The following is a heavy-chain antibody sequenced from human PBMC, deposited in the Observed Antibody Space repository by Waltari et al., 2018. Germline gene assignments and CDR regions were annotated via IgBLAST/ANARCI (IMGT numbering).Heavy chain of an antibody. CDR3: ARDPRKRWLQLGDFDY. V-gene: IGHV3-20*04. CDR1: GFTFDDYG. D-gene: IGHD5-12*01. CDR2: INWNGVST. Sequence: EVQLVESGGGVVRPGVSLRLSCAASGFTFDDYGLSWVRQAPGKGLEWFSGINWNGVSTGDADSVKGRFTISRDNAKNSLYLQMNSLRAEDTALYYCARDPRKRWLQLGDFDYWGQGTLVTVSS. J-gene: IGHJ4*02.